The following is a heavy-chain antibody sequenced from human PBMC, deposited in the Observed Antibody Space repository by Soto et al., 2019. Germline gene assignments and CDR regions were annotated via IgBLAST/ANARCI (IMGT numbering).Heavy chain of an antibody. CDR2: ISGGGGST. J-gene: IGHJ4*02. Sequence: GSLRLSCADSGFSFLGYALTFCRLSPWKWREWVASISGGGGSTYYADSVKGRFSISRDNSNRMVYLQMGSLTAGDTAVYYCAKTETFNGYYNAFDYWGQGTRVTVSS. V-gene: IGHV3-23*01. CDR3: AKTETFNGYYNAFDY. CDR1: GFSFLGYA. D-gene: IGHD3-9*01.